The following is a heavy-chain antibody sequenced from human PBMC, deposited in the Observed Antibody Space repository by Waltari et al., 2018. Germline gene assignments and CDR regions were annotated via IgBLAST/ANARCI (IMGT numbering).Heavy chain of an antibody. V-gene: IGHV3-7*03. D-gene: IGHD5-12*01. CDR3: AKDLIYGNSVWEPFDI. CDR2: IKQDGSEK. J-gene: IGHJ3*02. Sequence: EVQLVESGGGLVQPGGSLRLSCAASGFTFSSYWMSWVRQAPGKGLEWVANIKQDGSEKYYVDSVKGRFTISRDNSKNTVYLQMNSLRAEDTAVYYCAKDLIYGNSVWEPFDIWGRGTMVTVSS. CDR1: GFTFSSYW.